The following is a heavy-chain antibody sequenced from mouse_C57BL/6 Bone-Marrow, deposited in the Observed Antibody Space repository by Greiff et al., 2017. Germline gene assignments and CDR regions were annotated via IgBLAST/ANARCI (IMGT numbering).Heavy chain of an antibody. Sequence: QVQLQQPGAELVMPGASVKLSCKASGYTFTSYWMHWVKQRPGQGLEWIGVIDPSDSYTNYNQKFKGKSTLTVDKSSSTAYMQLSSLTSEDSAVYYCARRLITTVVAHWYFDVWGTGTTVTVSS. CDR3: ARRLITTVVAHWYFDV. CDR2: IDPSDSYT. V-gene: IGHV1-69*01. D-gene: IGHD1-1*01. CDR1: GYTFTSYW. J-gene: IGHJ1*03.